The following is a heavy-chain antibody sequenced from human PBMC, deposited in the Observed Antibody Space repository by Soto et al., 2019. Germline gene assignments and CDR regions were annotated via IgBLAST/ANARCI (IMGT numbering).Heavy chain of an antibody. V-gene: IGHV4-39*01. CDR1: GGSISSSSYY. CDR3: ARFLWFGELLCYFDY. CDR2: IYYSGST. D-gene: IGHD3-10*01. Sequence: SETLSLTCTVSGGSISSSSYYWGWIRQPPGKGLEWIGSIYYSGSTYYNPSLKSRVTISVDTSKNQFSLKLSSVTAADTAVYYCARFLWFGELLCYFDYWGQGTLVTVSS. J-gene: IGHJ4*02.